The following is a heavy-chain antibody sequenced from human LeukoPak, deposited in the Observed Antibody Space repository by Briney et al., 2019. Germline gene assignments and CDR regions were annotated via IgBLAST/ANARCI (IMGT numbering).Heavy chain of an antibody. CDR2: MYYSGNT. J-gene: IGHJ4*02. CDR3: TRGKPETVFDY. Sequence: SETLSLTCTVSGDSVRTSNSYWGWIRQPPGKGLEWIGSMYYSGNTYYNPSLKSRVTISVDTSKNQLSLRLSSVTAADTAVYYCTRGKPETVFDYWGQGTLVTVSS. V-gene: IGHV4-39*01. D-gene: IGHD2-21*02. CDR1: GDSVRTSNSY.